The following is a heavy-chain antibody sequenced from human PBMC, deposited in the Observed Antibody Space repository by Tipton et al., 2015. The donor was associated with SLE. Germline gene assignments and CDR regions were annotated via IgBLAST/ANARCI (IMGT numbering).Heavy chain of an antibody. J-gene: IGHJ4*02. CDR1: GFTFSSYA. V-gene: IGHV3-48*03. Sequence: SLRLSCAASGFTFSSYAMSWVRQAPGKGLEWVSHITSGGDTQYYADSVEGRFTISRDNARNSLYLQMNSLRAEDTAGYYCAKDGVWFGTNQYFDYWGQGALVTVSS. CDR3: AKDGVWFGTNQYFDY. CDR2: ITSGGDTQ. D-gene: IGHD3-10*01.